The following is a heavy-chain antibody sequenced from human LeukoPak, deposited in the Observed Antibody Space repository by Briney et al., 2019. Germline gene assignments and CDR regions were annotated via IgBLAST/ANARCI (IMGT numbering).Heavy chain of an antibody. CDR1: GYTFTTYY. J-gene: IGHJ3*02. CDR2: IDPTSGKT. Sequence: ASVKVSCKASGYTFTTYYIRWVRQAPGQGLEWMGVIDPTSGKTNYAQKFQGRVTMNRDMSTSTIYLELTSLRSDDTAFYYCARDLRTVTVAGLGVFDIWGQGTIVSVSS. D-gene: IGHD6-19*01. V-gene: IGHV1-46*01. CDR3: ARDLRTVTVAGLGVFDI.